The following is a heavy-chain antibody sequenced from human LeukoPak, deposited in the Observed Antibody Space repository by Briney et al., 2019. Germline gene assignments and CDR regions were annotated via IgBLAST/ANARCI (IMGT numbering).Heavy chain of an antibody. J-gene: IGHJ3*02. CDR2: ISGSGGST. Sequence: GGSLRLSCAASEFTFNNYAMSWVRQAPGKGLEWVSGISGSGGSTYYGDSVKGRFTISRDNSKNTLYLQMNSLRAEDTAVYFCARDVEGGTFDIWGQGTTVTVSS. CDR3: ARDVEGGTFDI. V-gene: IGHV3-23*01. CDR1: EFTFNNYA. D-gene: IGHD3-16*01.